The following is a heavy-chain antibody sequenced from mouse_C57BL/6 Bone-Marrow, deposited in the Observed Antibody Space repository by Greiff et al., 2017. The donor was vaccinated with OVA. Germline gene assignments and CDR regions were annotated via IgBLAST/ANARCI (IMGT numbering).Heavy chain of an antibody. D-gene: IGHD1-1*01. CDR1: GYTFTSYW. Sequence: QVQLQQPGAELVKPGASVKLSCKASGYTFTSYWMHWVKQRPGQGLEWIGMIHPNSGSTNYNEKFKSKATLTVDKSSSTAYMQLSSLTSEDSAVYSCARCLFITTVVAPFDYWGQGTTLTVSS. V-gene: IGHV1-64*01. CDR2: IHPNSGST. CDR3: ARCLFITTVVAPFDY. J-gene: IGHJ2*01.